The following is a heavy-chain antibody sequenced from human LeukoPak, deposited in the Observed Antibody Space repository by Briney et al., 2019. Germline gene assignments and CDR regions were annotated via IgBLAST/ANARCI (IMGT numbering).Heavy chain of an antibody. CDR1: GFIFSSYE. V-gene: IGHV3-74*01. CDR2: IDSDGSGI. CDR3: ARDRSSGWYPSGY. Sequence: GGSLRLSCAASGFIFSSYEMNWVRQVPGKGLEWVSRIDSDGSGISYADSVKGRFTISRDNVKNTLYLQMNSLRAEDTAVYYCARDRSSGWYPSGYWDQGTLVTVSS. D-gene: IGHD6-19*01. J-gene: IGHJ4*02.